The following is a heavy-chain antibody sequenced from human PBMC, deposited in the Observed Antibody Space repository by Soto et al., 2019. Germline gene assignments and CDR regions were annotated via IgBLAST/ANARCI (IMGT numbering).Heavy chain of an antibody. D-gene: IGHD3-9*01. CDR1: GDSVSSNSAA. CDR3: ARELRYFDWLLGGYYYYGMDV. Sequence: PSQSLSLTCGISGDSVSSNSAAWNWIRQSPSRGPEWLGRTYYRSKWYNDYAVSVKSRITINPDTSKNQFSLQLNSVTPEDTAVYYCARELRYFDWLLGGYYYYGMDVWGQGTTVTVSS. V-gene: IGHV6-1*01. J-gene: IGHJ6*02. CDR2: TYYRSKWYN.